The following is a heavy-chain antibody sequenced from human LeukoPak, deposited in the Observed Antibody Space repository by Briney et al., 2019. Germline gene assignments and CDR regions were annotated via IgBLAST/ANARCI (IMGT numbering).Heavy chain of an antibody. J-gene: IGHJ5*02. V-gene: IGHV3-15*01. CDR3: TTDPAEYDEFEDYIP. Sequence: GGSLRLSCAASGFAFKNAWMSWVRQAPGKGLEWVGRIKSKNEGGTSDYGAPVKGRFTISRDDSKHTLFLQMDSLRTEDTGVYYCTTDPAEYDEFEDYIPWGQGTLVTVSP. CDR2: IKSKNEGGTS. D-gene: IGHD3-16*01. CDR1: GFAFKNAW.